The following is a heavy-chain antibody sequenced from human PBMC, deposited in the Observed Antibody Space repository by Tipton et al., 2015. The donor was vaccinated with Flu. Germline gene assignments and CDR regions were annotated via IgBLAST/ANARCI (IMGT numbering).Heavy chain of an antibody. D-gene: IGHD4-17*01. CDR1: GGSFSGYY. CDR3: ASTGI. Sequence: TLSLTCAVYGGSFSGYYWSWIRQPPGKGLEWIGEINHSGNINYNPSLKSRVTISRDTSKSQFSLKLTSVTAADTAVYYCASTGIWGQGTMVTVSS. V-gene: IGHV4-34*01. CDR2: INHSGNI. J-gene: IGHJ3*02.